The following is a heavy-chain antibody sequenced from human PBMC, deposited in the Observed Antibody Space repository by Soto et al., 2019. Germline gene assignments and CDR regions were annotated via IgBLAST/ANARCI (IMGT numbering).Heavy chain of an antibody. Sequence: GGSLRLSCAASGFTFSTSWMSWVRQAPGKGLEWVANIKQDGSVKYYVDSVKGQFTISRDNAKNSLYLQMNSLRAEDTAVYYCARWATFPLDAFDIWGQGTMVTVSS. CDR1: GFTFSTSW. D-gene: IGHD2-21*01. J-gene: IGHJ3*02. CDR3: ARWATFPLDAFDI. V-gene: IGHV3-7*01. CDR2: IKQDGSVK.